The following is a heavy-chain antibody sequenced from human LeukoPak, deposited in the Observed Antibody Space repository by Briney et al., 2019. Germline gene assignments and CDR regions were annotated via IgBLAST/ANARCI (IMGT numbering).Heavy chain of an antibody. CDR2: ISWDGGST. J-gene: IGHJ4*02. Sequence: GGSLRLSCAASEFTFDDYAMHWVRQAPGKGLEWVSLISWDGGSTYYADSVKGRFTISRDNSKNSLYLQMNSLRAEDTALYYCAKDACSGGSCYFDYWGQGTLVTVSS. V-gene: IGHV3-43D*03. CDR1: EFTFDDYA. CDR3: AKDACSGGSCYFDY. D-gene: IGHD2-15*01.